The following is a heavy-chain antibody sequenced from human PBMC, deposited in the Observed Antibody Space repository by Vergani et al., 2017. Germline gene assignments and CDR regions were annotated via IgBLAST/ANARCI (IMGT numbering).Heavy chain of an antibody. V-gene: IGHV4-61*02. Sequence: QVQLQESGPGLVKPSQTLSLTCTVSGGSISSGIYYGNWIRQPPGKGLEWIGRIYTSGSTNYNPSLKSRVTISVETSKNQFSLKLSAVTAADTAVYYCAREGCCGDCYYRYYYYYMDVWGKGP. D-gene: IGHD2-21*01. J-gene: IGHJ6*03. CDR3: AREGCCGDCYYRYYYYYMDV. CDR2: IYTSGST. CDR1: GGSISSGIYY.